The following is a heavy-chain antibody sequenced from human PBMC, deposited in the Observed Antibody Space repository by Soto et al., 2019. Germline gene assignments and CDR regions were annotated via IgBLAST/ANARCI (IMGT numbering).Heavy chain of an antibody. J-gene: IGHJ4*02. Sequence: QITLKESGPTLVKPTQTLTLTCTFSGFSLSTSGVGVGWIRQPPGKALEWLALIYWDDDKRYSPSLKSRLTIHKDTSKDQVVLTMPNMDPVDTATYYGASTPAPYGSGWYYLFDYWGQGTLVTVSS. V-gene: IGHV2-5*02. CDR2: IYWDDDK. CDR1: GFSLSTSGVG. CDR3: ASTPAPYGSGWYYLFDY. D-gene: IGHD6-19*01.